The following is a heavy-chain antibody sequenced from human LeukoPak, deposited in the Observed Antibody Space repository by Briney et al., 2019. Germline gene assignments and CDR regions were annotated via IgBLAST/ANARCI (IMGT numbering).Heavy chain of an antibody. D-gene: IGHD3-16*01. J-gene: IGHJ4*02. CDR3: ARRDRYYFFDY. V-gene: IGHV4-39*01. Sequence: SETLSLTCTVSGGSISGTDYYWGWIRQPPGRGLEWIAVIYYSGSTYYNPSLKSRVTISVDTSKNQFSLKLASVTAADTAPYYCARRDRYYFFDYWGQGTLVTVSS. CDR1: GGSISGTDYY. CDR2: IYYSGST.